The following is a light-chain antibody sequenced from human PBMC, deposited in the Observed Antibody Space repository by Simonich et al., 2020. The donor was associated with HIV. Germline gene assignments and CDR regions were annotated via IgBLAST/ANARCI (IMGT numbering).Light chain of an antibody. V-gene: IGKV3-15*01. CDR1: QSVNSN. Sequence: EIVMTQSPATLSVSPGERATLSCRASQSVNSNLAWYQQKPGLPPRLLIYGASTRATGIPARFSGSGSWTEFTLTISSMQSEDFAVYYCQQYNNWTPWTFGQGTKVEIK. CDR3: QQYNNWTPWT. J-gene: IGKJ1*01. CDR2: GAS.